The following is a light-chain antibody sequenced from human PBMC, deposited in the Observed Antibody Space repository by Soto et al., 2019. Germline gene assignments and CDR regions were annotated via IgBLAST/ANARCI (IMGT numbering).Light chain of an antibody. CDR2: LNSDGSH. Sequence: QLVLTQSPSASASLGASVKLTCTLSSGHSSYAIAWHQQQPEKGPRYLMKLNSDGSHSKGDGIPDRFSGSSSGAERYLHILSLQSEDEADYFCQTWGTGIQVFGGGTKLTVL. CDR3: QTWGTGIQV. V-gene: IGLV4-69*01. J-gene: IGLJ2*01. CDR1: SGHSSYA.